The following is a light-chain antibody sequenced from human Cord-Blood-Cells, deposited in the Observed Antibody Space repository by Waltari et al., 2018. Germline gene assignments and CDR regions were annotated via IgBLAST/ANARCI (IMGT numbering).Light chain of an antibody. CDR3: YSAADNNWV. Sequence: SYELTQPSSVSVSPGQTARITCSGDVLATNYARWFQQKPGQAPVLVIYKASEWPSGIPERFSGSSSGTTVTLTISGAQVEDEADYYCYSAADNNWVFGGGTKLTVL. CDR2: KAS. CDR1: VLATNY. V-gene: IGLV3-27*01. J-gene: IGLJ3*02.